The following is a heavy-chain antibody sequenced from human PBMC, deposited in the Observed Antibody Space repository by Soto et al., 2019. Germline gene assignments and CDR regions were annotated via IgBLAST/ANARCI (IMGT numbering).Heavy chain of an antibody. D-gene: IGHD3-3*01. V-gene: IGHV4-30-2*01. CDR2: IYHSGST. CDR3: ARCAYYDFWSGYS. J-gene: IGHJ5*02. CDR1: GGSISSGGYS. Sequence: NPSETLSLTCAVSGGSISSGGYSWSWIRQPPGKGLEWIGYIYHSGSTYYNPSLKSRVTISVDRSKNQFSLKLSSVTAADTAVYYCARCAYYDFWSGYSWGQGTLVTVSS.